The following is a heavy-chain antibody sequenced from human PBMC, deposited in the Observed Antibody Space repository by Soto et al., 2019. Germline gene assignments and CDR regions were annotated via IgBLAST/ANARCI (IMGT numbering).Heavy chain of an antibody. CDR3: ASGEDYYYMDV. Sequence: PSETLSLTCAVYGGSFSGYYWSWIRQPPGKGLEWIGEINHSGSTNYNPSLKSRVTISVDTSKNQFSLKLSSVTAADTAVYYCASGEDYYYMDVWGKGTTVTVSS. CDR1: GGSFSGYY. V-gene: IGHV4-34*01. CDR2: INHSGST. J-gene: IGHJ6*03.